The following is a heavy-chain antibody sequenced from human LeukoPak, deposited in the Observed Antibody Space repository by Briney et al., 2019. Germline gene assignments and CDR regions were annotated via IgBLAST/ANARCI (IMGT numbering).Heavy chain of an antibody. CDR2: ISWNSGNK. D-gene: IGHD6-13*01. Sequence: PGGSLRLSCAASGFTFDNYAMHWVRQAPGKGLEWVSGISWNSGNKGYADSVKGRFTISRDNAKNTLYLQMNSLRAEDTAVYYCARVGIAAAAFDYWGQGTLVTVSS. J-gene: IGHJ4*02. V-gene: IGHV3-9*01. CDR3: ARVGIAAAAFDY. CDR1: GFTFDNYA.